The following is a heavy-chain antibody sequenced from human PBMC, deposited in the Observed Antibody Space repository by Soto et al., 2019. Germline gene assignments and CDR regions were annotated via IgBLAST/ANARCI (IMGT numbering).Heavy chain of an antibody. CDR2: IYHSGTT. V-gene: IGHV4-59*01. D-gene: IGHD4-17*01. Sequence: PSETLSLTCSVSGGSITSYYWTWIRQPPGKGLEWIGYIYHSGTTVYNPSLKSRVTMSVDTSKNRFSLELKSLTAADTAVYYCARVVTVTLDYWGQGAPVTVSS. J-gene: IGHJ4*02. CDR1: GGSITSYY. CDR3: ARVVTVTLDY.